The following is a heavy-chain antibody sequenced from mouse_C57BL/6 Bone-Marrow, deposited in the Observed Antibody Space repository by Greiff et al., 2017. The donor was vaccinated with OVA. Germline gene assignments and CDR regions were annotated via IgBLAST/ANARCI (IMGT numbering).Heavy chain of an antibody. CDR3: ARRDYYGSSDY. V-gene: IGHV1-64*01. D-gene: IGHD1-1*01. CDR1: GYTFTSYW. J-gene: IGHJ2*01. Sequence: QVQLKQPGAGLVKPAASLTFSCTASGYTFTSYWMHWVRQRPGQGLAWIGMIRPNGGSTNYTEQFKSKATLTVDKSSSTAYMQLSSLTSEDSAVYDCARRDYYGSSDYWGQGTTLTVSS. CDR2: IRPNGGST.